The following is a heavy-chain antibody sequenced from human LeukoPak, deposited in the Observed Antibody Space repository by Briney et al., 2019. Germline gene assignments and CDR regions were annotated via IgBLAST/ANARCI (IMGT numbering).Heavy chain of an antibody. J-gene: IGHJ4*02. D-gene: IGHD5-24*01. CDR3: ARHARSRDGDLYYFDY. V-gene: IGHV4-39*01. Sequence: SETLSLTCTVSGGSISSSSHFWSWLRQPPGKGLEWIASINYSGSTYYNPSLKSRVTISVDTSKNQFSLKLSSVTAADTAVYYCARHARSRDGDLYYFDYWGQGTLVTVSS. CDR2: INYSGST. CDR1: GGSISSSSHF.